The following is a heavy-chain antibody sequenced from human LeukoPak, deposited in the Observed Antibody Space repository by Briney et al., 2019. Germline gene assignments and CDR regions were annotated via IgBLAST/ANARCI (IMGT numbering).Heavy chain of an antibody. V-gene: IGHV3-30*03. Sequence: GGPLRLSCAASGYTFNNHGMHWVRQAPGKGLEWVAVISYDGSNKYYAASVKGRFTISRDNSKNTLYLQMNSLRAEDTAVYYCARDSLRQQLVMDYWGQGTLVTVSS. CDR3: ARDSLRQQLVMDY. CDR2: ISYDGSNK. CDR1: GYTFNNHG. J-gene: IGHJ4*02. D-gene: IGHD6-13*01.